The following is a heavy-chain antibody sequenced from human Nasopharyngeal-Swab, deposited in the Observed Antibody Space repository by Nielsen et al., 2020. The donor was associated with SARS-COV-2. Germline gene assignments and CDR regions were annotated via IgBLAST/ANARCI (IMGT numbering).Heavy chain of an antibody. Sequence: SLKISCAASGFTFDDYAMHWVRQAPGKGLEWVSDISWNSSSIGYADSVKGRFTISRDNAKNSLYLQMNSLRAEDTALYYCAKHLLSSGWYYFDYWGQGTLVTVSS. V-gene: IGHV3-9*01. CDR3: AKHLLSSGWYYFDY. CDR1: GFTFDDYA. J-gene: IGHJ4*02. D-gene: IGHD6-19*01. CDR2: ISWNSSSI.